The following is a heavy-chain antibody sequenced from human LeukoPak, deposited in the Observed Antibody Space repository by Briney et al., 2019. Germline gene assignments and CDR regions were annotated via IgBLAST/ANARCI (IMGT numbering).Heavy chain of an antibody. J-gene: IGHJ4*02. CDR3: AKMYSSSRYCYFDY. D-gene: IGHD6-13*01. CDR2: ISGSGSST. V-gene: IGHV3-23*01. CDR1: GFPFSSHA. Sequence: GSLRLSCAASGFPFSSHAMSLVRPAPGKGLEWVSAISGSGSSTYYADSVKGRFTISRDNSKNTLYLQMNSLRAEDTAVYYCAKMYSSSRYCYFDYWGQGTLVTVSS.